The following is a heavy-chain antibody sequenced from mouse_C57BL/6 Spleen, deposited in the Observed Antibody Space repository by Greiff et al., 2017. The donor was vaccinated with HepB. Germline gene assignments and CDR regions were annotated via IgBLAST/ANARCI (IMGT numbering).Heavy chain of an antibody. V-gene: IGHV1-15*01. J-gene: IGHJ3*01. D-gene: IGHD6-5*01. Sequence: QVQLQQSGAELVRPGASVTLSCKASGYTFTDYEMHWVKQTPVHGLEWIGAIDPETGGTAYNQKFKGKAILTADESSSTAYMELRSLTSEDSAGYYCAAYGRVAYWGQGTLVTVAA. CDR2: IDPETGGT. CDR1: GYTFTDYE. CDR3: AAYGRVAY.